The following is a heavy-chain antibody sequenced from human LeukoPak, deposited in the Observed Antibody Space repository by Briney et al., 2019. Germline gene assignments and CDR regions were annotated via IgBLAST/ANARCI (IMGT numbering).Heavy chain of an antibody. Sequence: GGSLRLSCAASGFTFSSYWMSWVRQAPGKGLEWVANIKQDGSEKYYVDSVKGRFTISRDNAKNSLYLQMNSLRAEDTAVYYCARVWEDSSWFRDYYYHYGMDVWGQGTTVTVSS. V-gene: IGHV3-7*03. J-gene: IGHJ6*02. D-gene: IGHD6-13*01. CDR2: IKQDGSEK. CDR1: GFTFSSYW. CDR3: ARVWEDSSWFRDYYYHYGMDV.